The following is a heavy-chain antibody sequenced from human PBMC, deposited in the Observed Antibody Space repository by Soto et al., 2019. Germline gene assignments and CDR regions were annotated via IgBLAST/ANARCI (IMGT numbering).Heavy chain of an antibody. V-gene: IGHV3-23*01. CDR1: GFTFSTYA. D-gene: IGHD1-7*01. CDR3: AKDRNYPRAQFHY. CDR2: ISANGQGI. Sequence: EVQLLESGGGLVQPGGSLRLSCAASGFTFSTYALSWVRQAPGKGLEWVSAISANGQGIYYADSVRGRFTISRDNSKNTIFLHMDSLRAEDTAVDYCAKDRNYPRAQFHYWGQGTLVTVSS. J-gene: IGHJ4*02.